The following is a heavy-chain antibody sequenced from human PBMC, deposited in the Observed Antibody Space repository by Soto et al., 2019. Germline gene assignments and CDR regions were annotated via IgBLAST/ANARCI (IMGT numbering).Heavy chain of an antibody. CDR3: ARVGTYQDYFDY. J-gene: IGHJ4*02. Sequence: SETLSLTCTVSGGSISSYYWSWIRQPPGKGLEWIGYIYYSGSTNYNPSLKSRVTISVDTSKNQFSLKLSSVTAADTAVYYCARVGTYQDYFDYWGQGTLVTVSS. D-gene: IGHD1-7*01. CDR2: IYYSGST. CDR1: GGSISSYY. V-gene: IGHV4-59*01.